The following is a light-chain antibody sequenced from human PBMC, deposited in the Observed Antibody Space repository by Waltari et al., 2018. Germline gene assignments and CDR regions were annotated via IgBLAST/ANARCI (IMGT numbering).Light chain of an antibody. J-gene: IGKJ4*01. CDR2: AAS. Sequence: DIQMTQSPSSLSASVGDRVPITCRASQAINNYLVWFQHKPGKAPKSLIYAASNLQSGVPSXFXGSGSGTEFXLTISXXXPXDFATYYCXXYKGXXXTFGGGTXVET. CDR3: XXYKGXXXT. CDR1: QAINNY. V-gene: IGKV1-16*02.